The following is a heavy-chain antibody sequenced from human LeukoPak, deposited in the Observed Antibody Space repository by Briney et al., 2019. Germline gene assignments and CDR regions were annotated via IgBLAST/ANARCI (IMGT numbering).Heavy chain of an antibody. CDR2: ISGSGGST. D-gene: IGHD5-18*01. CDR1: GFTFSSYA. J-gene: IGHJ4*02. CDR3: AEDRAYSYGLSRDY. V-gene: IGHV3-23*01. Sequence: GGSLRLSCAASGFTFSSYAMSWVRQAPGKGLEWVSAISGSGGSTYYADSVKGRFTISRDNSKNTLYLQMNSLRAEDTAVYYCAEDRAYSYGLSRDYWGQGTLVTVSS.